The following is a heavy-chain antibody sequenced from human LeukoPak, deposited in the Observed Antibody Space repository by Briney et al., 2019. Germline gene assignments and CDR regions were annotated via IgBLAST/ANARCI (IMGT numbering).Heavy chain of an antibody. V-gene: IGHV4-39*01. CDR1: GGSISSRSYY. J-gene: IGHJ4*02. CDR3: ARQAIFGVVIIMDGSYFDY. Sequence: RASETLSLTCTVSGGSISSRSYYWGWIRQPPGKGLEWIGSIYYSGSTYYNPSLKSRVTISVDTSKKQFSLKLNSVTAADTAVYYCARQAIFGVVIIMDGSYFDYWGQGTLVTVSS. D-gene: IGHD3-3*01. CDR2: IYYSGST.